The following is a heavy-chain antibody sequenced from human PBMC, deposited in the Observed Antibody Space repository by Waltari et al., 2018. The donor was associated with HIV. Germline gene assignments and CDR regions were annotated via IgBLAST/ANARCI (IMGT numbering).Heavy chain of an antibody. CDR2: SCPSCNII. D-gene: IGHD6-6*01. Sequence: QVQLVESGGGLVKPGGSLRLSCETSAFSFSDYYMSWIRHAPGKWLEGLAYSCPSCNIIHYGDSIKGRFTMSSDNAKKSLFLQMNSLRAEDTAVYYCARDFSSSSGFDSWGQGTLVTVSS. V-gene: IGHV3-11*01. CDR3: ARDFSSSSGFDS. CDR1: AFSFSDYY. J-gene: IGHJ4*02.